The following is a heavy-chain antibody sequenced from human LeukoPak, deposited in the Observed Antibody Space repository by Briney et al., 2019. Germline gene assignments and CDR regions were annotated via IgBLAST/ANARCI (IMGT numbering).Heavy chain of an antibody. CDR1: GFTFTTYG. CDR2: INHSGST. V-gene: IGHV4-34*01. J-gene: IGHJ6*03. CDR3: ARDWGVEARPGYMDV. Sequence: PGGSLRLSCSASGFTFTTYGMNWIRQPPGKGLEWIGEINHSGSTNYNPSLKSRVTISVDTSKNQFSLKLSSVTAADTAVHFCARDWGVEARPGYMDVWGKGTTVTVSS. D-gene: IGHD6-6*01.